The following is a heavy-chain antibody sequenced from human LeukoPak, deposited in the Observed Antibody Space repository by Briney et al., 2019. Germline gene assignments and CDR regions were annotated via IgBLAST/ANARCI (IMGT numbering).Heavy chain of an antibody. Sequence: GGSLRLSCAASGFTFSSYGMHWVRQAPGKGLEWVAFIRYDGSNKYYADSVKGRFTISRDNSKNTLYLQMNSLRAEDTAVYYCARDPSYDSSGYYYPPSGYWGQGTLVTVSS. D-gene: IGHD3-22*01. CDR3: ARDPSYDSSGYYYPPSGY. V-gene: IGHV3-30*02. J-gene: IGHJ4*02. CDR1: GFTFSSYG. CDR2: IRYDGSNK.